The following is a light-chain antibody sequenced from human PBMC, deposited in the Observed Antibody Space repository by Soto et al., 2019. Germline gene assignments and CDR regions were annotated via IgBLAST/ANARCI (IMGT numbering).Light chain of an antibody. Sequence: QPVLTQPPSVSAAPGQKVTISCSGSSSNIGNNYVSWYQQLPGTAPKLLIYENNKRPSGIPDRFSGSKSGTSATLGITGLQTGAEADYYCGTWDSSLSAVFGGGTQLTVL. J-gene: IGLJ3*02. V-gene: IGLV1-51*02. CDR1: SSNIGNNY. CDR3: GTWDSSLSAV. CDR2: ENN.